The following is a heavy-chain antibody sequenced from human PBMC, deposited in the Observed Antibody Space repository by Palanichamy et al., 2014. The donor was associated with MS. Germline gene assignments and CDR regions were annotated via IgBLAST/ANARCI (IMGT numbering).Heavy chain of an antibody. Sequence: QVQLVESGGGVVQPGRSLRLSCAASGFTFSSYAMHWVRQAPGKGLEWVAVISYDGSNKYYADSVKGRFTISRDNSKNTLYLQMNSLRAEDTAVYYCAREANYGGNPIYAFDIWGQGTMVTVSS. CDR2: ISYDGSNK. D-gene: IGHD4-23*01. V-gene: IGHV3-30*04. J-gene: IGHJ3*02. CDR3: AREANYGGNPIYAFDI. CDR1: GFTFSSYA.